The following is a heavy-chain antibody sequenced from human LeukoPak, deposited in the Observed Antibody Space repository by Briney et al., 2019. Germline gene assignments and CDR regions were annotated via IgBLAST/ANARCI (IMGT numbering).Heavy chain of an antibody. J-gene: IGHJ6*03. CDR1: GGTFSSYT. Sequence: GASVKVSCKASGGTFSSYTVSWVRQAPGQGLEWMGRIIPILGIANYAQKFQGRVTITADKSTSTAYMELSSLRSEDTAVYYCARDPGLLAGGGYYYYYMDVWGKGTTVTVSS. CDR2: IIPILGIA. D-gene: IGHD2-15*01. CDR3: ARDPGLLAGGGYYYYYMDV. V-gene: IGHV1-69*04.